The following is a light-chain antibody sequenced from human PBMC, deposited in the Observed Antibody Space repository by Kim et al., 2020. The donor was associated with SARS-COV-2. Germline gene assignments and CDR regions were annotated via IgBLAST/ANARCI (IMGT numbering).Light chain of an antibody. CDR1: QTVSVY. CDR3: QQYNTDSRT. J-gene: IGKJ1*01. CDR2: RAS. V-gene: IGKV1-5*03. Sequence: ESVGDTVTITCRASQTVSVYLAWYQQKPGKAPNLLIYRASSLQSGVPSRFSGSGSGTDFTLTISSLQPDDFATYYCQQYNTDSRTFGQGTKVDIK.